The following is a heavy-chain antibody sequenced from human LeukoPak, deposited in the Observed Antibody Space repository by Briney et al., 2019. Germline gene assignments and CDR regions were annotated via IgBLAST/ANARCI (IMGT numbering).Heavy chain of an antibody. CDR2: IHTSAST. D-gene: IGHD1-26*01. J-gene: IGHJ3*02. CDR1: GASIRSYS. V-gene: IGHV4-4*07. Sequence: SETLSLTCSVSGASIRSYSWSWLRQPAGKGLEWIGRIHTSASTEYNPSLKSRVTMSVDTSKNQFSLKLNSVTAADTAVYFCARDDNSEYSDDAFDIWGQGTLVSVSS. CDR3: ARDDNSEYSDDAFDI.